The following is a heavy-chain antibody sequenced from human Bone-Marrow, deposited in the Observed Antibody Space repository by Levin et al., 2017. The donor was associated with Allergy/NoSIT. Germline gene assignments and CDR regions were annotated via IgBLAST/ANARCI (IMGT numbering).Heavy chain of an antibody. Sequence: SGGSLRLSCRASGFTFGGYAMNWVRQPPGKGLEWVGFIRHKAYGGTAEYAASVKGRFTISRDDSKSIVYLQMNSLKTEDTAVYYCTRESGGGTDYWGQGTLVTVSS. CDR1: GFTFGGYA. D-gene: IGHD1-26*01. CDR3: TRESGGGTDY. J-gene: IGHJ4*02. V-gene: IGHV3-49*04. CDR2: IRHKAYGGTA.